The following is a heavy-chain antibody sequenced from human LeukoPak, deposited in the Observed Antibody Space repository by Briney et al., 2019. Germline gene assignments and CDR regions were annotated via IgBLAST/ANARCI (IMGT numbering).Heavy chain of an antibody. J-gene: IGHJ4*02. CDR2: ISSSSSYI. V-gene: IGHV3-21*05. D-gene: IGHD7-27*01. CDR1: GITFSSYS. CDR3: ARWGKGSN. Sequence: GGSLRLSCVASGITFSSYSMNWVRQAPGKWLEWVSYISSSSSYIYYADSVKGRFTISRDNAKNSLYLQMNSLRAEDTAVYYCARWGKGSNWGQGTLVTVSS.